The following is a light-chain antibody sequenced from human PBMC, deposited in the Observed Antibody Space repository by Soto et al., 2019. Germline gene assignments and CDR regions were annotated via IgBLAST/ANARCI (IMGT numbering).Light chain of an antibody. J-gene: IGLJ2*01. V-gene: IGLV2-14*01. CDR2: EVT. Sequence: QSALTQPASVSGSPGQSITISCTGTSSDIGTYDYVSWYQHHPGKAPKLMIYEVTNRPSGVSDRFSGSKSGKTASLTISGLQAEDAADYYCSSYTTTTTPVVFGGGTKLTVL. CDR1: SSDIGTYDY. CDR3: SSYTTTTTPVV.